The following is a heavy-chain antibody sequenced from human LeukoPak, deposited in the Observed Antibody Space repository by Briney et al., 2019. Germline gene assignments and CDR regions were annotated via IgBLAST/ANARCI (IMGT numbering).Heavy chain of an antibody. CDR3: ASSVYSTDAFDI. J-gene: IGHJ3*02. D-gene: IGHD1-14*01. CDR2: ISSSSRYT. Sequence: GGSLRLSCAASGFTFSSYSMNWVRQAPGKGLEWVSSISSSSRYTYYADSVKGRFTISRDNAKNSLYLQMNSLRAEDTAVYYCASSVYSTDAFDIWGQGTMVTVSS. V-gene: IGHV3-21*01. CDR1: GFTFSSYS.